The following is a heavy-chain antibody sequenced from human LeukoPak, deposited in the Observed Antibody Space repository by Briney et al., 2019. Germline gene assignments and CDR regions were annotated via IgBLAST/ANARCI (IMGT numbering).Heavy chain of an antibody. CDR3: VKAPGIAAAGPEGGGIDH. CDR1: ALTLSSYC. CDR2: ISYNGSNK. V-gene: IGHV3-30*18. J-gene: IGHJ4*02. Sequence: AGSLTLSCAPSALTLSSYCMHWVSQAPGKGLEWEAVISYNGSNKNYADSVKGRLTISTDNTKTTLYLQMSRLRGEDTAVYYCVKAPGIAAAGPEGGGIDHWGQGTLVTVSS. D-gene: IGHD6-13*01.